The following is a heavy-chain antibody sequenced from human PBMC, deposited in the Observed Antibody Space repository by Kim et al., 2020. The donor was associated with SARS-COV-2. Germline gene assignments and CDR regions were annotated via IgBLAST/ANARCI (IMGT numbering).Heavy chain of an antibody. V-gene: IGHV4-34*01. CDR2: INHSGST. J-gene: IGHJ5*02. Sequence: SETLSLTCAVYGGSFSGYYWSWIRQPPGKGLEWIGEINHSGSTNYNPSLKSRVTISVDTSKNQFSLKLSSVTAADTAVYYCARESGRGGPGKVRGRSLLPSDPWGQGTLVTVSS. CDR1: GGSFSGYY. D-gene: IGHD3-10*01. CDR3: ARESGRGGPGKVRGRSLLPSDP.